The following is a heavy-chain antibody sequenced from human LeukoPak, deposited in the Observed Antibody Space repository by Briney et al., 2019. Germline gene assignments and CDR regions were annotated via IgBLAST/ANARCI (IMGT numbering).Heavy chain of an antibody. CDR1: GVTVGNNC. Sequence: QPGGSLRLSCAASGVTVGNNCMNWVRQAPGKGLEWVSRIYSGGATYYADSVKGRFTISRDSSKNTLFLQMNSLRAEDTAVYYCARDPPAVKSGTYGWGQGTLVTVSS. CDR3: ARDPPAVKSGTYG. CDR2: IYSGGAT. D-gene: IGHD4-11*01. V-gene: IGHV3-66*01. J-gene: IGHJ4*02.